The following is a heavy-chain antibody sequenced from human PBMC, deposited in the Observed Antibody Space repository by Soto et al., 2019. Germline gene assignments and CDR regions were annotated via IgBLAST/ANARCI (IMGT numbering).Heavy chain of an antibody. CDR3: AKDQDSRGPIPHMDV. CDR2: ISGSGGST. J-gene: IGHJ6*03. V-gene: IGHV3-23*01. D-gene: IGHD6-19*01. CDR1: GFTFSSYA. Sequence: GGSLRLSCAASGFTFSSYAMSWVRQAPGKGLEWVLAISGSGGSTYYADSVKGPFTISPDTSKNTLYLQINSLTTYDTAAFYCAKDQDSRGPIPHMDVWGKGTTVTVSS.